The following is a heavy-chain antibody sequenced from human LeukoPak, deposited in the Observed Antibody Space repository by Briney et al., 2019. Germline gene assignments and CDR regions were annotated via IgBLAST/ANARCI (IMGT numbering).Heavy chain of an antibody. D-gene: IGHD6-13*01. Sequence: GGSLRLSCAASGFTFSSYSMNWVRQAPGKGLEWVSSISSSSSYIYYADSVKGRFTISRDNSKNTHYLQMNSLRSEDTAVYYCARAGLGAAADVWGQGTLVTVSS. CDR2: ISSSSSYI. CDR3: ARAGLGAAADV. V-gene: IGHV3-21*01. CDR1: GFTFSSYS. J-gene: IGHJ4*02.